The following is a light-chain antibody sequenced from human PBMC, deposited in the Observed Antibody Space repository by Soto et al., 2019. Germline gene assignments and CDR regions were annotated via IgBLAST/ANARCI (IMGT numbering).Light chain of an antibody. CDR1: QRLTNNY. CDR3: QQYETSPWT. J-gene: IGKJ1*01. Sequence: EIVLTQSPATLSLSPGERATLSCGASQRLTNNYLAWYHQKPGLAPRLLIYDASRRANGITDKFIGSGSGTDFTLTISRLDPEDFAVYYCQQYETSPWTFGQGTKVEIK. CDR2: DAS. V-gene: IGKV3D-20*01.